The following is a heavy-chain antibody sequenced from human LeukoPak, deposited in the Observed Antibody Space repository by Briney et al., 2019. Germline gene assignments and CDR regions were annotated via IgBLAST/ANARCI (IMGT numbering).Heavy chain of an antibody. Sequence: GGSLRLSCSASGFTFSSCAMHWVRQAPGKGLEYVSAISGSGSSTYYADSVKGRFTISRDNSKNTLFLQMSSQRPEDTAVYYCVTSSSSGWYADYWGQGTLVTVSS. V-gene: IGHV3-64D*09. J-gene: IGHJ4*02. CDR1: GFTFSSCA. CDR3: VTSSSSGWYADY. D-gene: IGHD6-19*01. CDR2: ISGSGSST.